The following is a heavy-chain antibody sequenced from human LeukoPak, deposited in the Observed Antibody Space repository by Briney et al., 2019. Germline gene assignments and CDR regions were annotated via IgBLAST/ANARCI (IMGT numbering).Heavy chain of an antibody. D-gene: IGHD1-26*01. Sequence: PSETLSLTCTVSGDSLTNFYWSWIRQPAGKGLEWIGRVYTNERTKYNPSLKSRLTMPVDTSSNQVFLRLTSVSAADTAVYYCARDVGCPARFDSWGQGILVTVSS. CDR1: GDSLTNFY. V-gene: IGHV4-4*07. CDR3: ARDVGCPARFDS. CDR2: VYTNERT. J-gene: IGHJ5*01.